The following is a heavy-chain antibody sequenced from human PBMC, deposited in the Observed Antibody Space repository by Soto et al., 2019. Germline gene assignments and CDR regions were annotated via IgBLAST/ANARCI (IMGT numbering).Heavy chain of an antibody. CDR2: ISYLGNT. CDR3: ASVGAGRAAINF. Sequence: RRIMKTPGKGLEWIGYISYLGNTNYNPSLKSRVTISVDTPKNQFSLKLGSVTAADTAIYYCASVGAGRAAINFWGTGSMVTVSS. V-gene: IGHV4-59*01. D-gene: IGHD2-2*01. J-gene: IGHJ3*01.